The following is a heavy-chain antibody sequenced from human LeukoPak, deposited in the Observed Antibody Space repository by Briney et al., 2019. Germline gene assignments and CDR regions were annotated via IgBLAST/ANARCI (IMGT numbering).Heavy chain of an antibody. Sequence: SETLSLTCTASGGSISSYYWNWIRQPPGQGLEWNGYIYNSGSANYNPSLKSRVTISVDTSKNQFSLKLSSVTAADTAVYYCARERSVLYYYYGMDVWGQGTTVTVSS. J-gene: IGHJ6*02. CDR3: ARERSVLYYYYGMDV. V-gene: IGHV4-59*12. D-gene: IGHD4/OR15-4a*01. CDR1: GGSISSYY. CDR2: IYNSGSA.